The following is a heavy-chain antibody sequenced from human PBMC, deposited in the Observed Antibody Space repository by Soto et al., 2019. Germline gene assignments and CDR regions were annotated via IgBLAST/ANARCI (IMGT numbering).Heavy chain of an antibody. CDR3: TSWNGDDYVWGSYRFMSLTLDY. CDR1: GFTFGDYA. V-gene: IGHV3-49*03. Sequence: TGGSLRLSCTASGFTFGDYAMSWFRQAPGKGLEWVGFIRSKAYGGTTEYAASVKGRFTISRDDSKSIAYLQMNSLKTEDTAVYYCTSWNGDDYVWGSYRFMSLTLDYWGQGTLVTVSS. J-gene: IGHJ4*02. CDR2: IRSKAYGGTT. D-gene: IGHD3-16*02.